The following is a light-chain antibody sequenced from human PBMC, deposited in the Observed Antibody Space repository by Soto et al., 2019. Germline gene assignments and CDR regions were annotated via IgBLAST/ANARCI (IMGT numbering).Light chain of an antibody. Sequence: DIQLTQSPSLLSASVGDRVTITCRASHDISTYLAWYQQKPGKAPKLMIYEASTLQSGVPSRFGGSGSGTEFTLTISGLLPEDFATYHCQQLNTLPFTFGQGTRLDTK. CDR1: HDISTY. CDR2: EAS. J-gene: IGKJ5*01. V-gene: IGKV1-9*01. CDR3: QQLNTLPFT.